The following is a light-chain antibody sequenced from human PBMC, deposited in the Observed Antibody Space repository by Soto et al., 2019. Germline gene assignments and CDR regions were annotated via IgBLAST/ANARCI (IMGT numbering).Light chain of an antibody. J-gene: IGKJ4*01. Sequence: EIVLTQSPATLSLSPGERATLSCGASQSVSNFLAWYQQRPGQAPRLLIFDASNRATGIPARFSGSGSGTDFTLTISSLEPEDFAVYYCQQRSNWPLTFGGGTKVEIK. CDR2: DAS. CDR1: QSVSNF. CDR3: QQRSNWPLT. V-gene: IGKV3-11*01.